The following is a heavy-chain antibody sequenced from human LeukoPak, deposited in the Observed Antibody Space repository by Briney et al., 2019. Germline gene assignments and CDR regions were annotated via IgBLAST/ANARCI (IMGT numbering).Heavy chain of an antibody. J-gene: IGHJ4*02. V-gene: IGHV3-21*01. D-gene: IGHD6-19*01. CDR2: INTLSNDI. Sequence: GGSLRLSCAASGFKFSGYTMNWVRQAPGKGLEWVSSINTLSNDIYYADSVKGRFTISRDNAKNSLFLQMNSLRIEDTAVYYCARDHTVGQWPTHFDYWGQGSLVTVSS. CDR1: GFKFSGYT. CDR3: ARDHTVGQWPTHFDY.